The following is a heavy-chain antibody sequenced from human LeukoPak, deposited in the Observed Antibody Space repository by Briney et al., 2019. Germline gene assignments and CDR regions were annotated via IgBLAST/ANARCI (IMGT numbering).Heavy chain of an antibody. CDR2: IYYSGNT. D-gene: IGHD2-2*01. CDR1: GGSISSSSYY. Sequence: PSETLSLTCTVSGGSISSSSYYWGWIRQPPGKGLEWIGSIYYSGNTYYNPSLKSRVTISVDTSKNQFSLKLSSVTAADTAVYYCARHSRTRPAEYAPPDYWGQGTLVTVSS. CDR3: ARHSRTRPAEYAPPDY. V-gene: IGHV4-39*01. J-gene: IGHJ4*02.